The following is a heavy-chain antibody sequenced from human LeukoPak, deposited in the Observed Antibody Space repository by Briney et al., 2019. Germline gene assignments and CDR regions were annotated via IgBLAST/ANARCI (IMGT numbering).Heavy chain of an antibody. V-gene: IGHV3-23*01. CDR3: AKDWYSSSWGLFQH. Sequence: PGGSLRLSCAASGFTFSSYAMSWVRQAPGKGLEWVSAISDTAVRTYYTDSVKGRFTISRDNSKNTLYLQMNSLRAEDTAVYYCAKDWYSSSWGLFQHWGQGTLVTVSS. CDR2: ISDTAVRT. CDR1: GFTFSSYA. J-gene: IGHJ1*01. D-gene: IGHD6-13*01.